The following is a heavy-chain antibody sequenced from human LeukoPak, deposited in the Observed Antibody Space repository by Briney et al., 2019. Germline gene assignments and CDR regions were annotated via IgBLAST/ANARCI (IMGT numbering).Heavy chain of an antibody. D-gene: IGHD6-19*01. V-gene: IGHV3-21*01. CDR3: ARELYRIAVAGTGFDY. J-gene: IGHJ4*02. CDR2: ISSSSSYI. CDR1: GFTFSSYE. Sequence: PGGSLRLSCAASGFTFSSYEMNWVRQAPGKGLEWVSSISSSSSYIYYADSVKGRFTISRDNAKNSLYLQMNSLRAEDTAVYYCARELYRIAVAGTGFDYWGQGTLVTVSS.